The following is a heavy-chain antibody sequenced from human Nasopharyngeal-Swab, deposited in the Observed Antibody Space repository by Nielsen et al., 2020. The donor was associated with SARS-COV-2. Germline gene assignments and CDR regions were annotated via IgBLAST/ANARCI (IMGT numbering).Heavy chain of an antibody. D-gene: IGHD3-3*01. J-gene: IGHJ4*02. CDR2: ISAYNGNT. Sequence: WVRQAPGQGLEWMRWISAYNGNTNYAQKLQGRVTMTTDTSTSTAYMELRSLRSDDTAVYYCAREGLYYDFWSGFDYWGQGTLVTVSS. CDR3: AREGLYYDFWSGFDY. V-gene: IGHV1-18*01.